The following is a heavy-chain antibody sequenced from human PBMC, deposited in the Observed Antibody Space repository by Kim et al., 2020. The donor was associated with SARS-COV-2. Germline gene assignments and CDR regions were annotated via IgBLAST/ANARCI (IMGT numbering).Heavy chain of an antibody. J-gene: IGHJ4*02. CDR2: IKSKTDGGTT. Sequence: GGSLRLSCAASGFTFSNAWMSWVRQAPGKGLEWVGRIKSKTDGGTTDYAAPVKGRFTISRDDSKNTLYLQMNSLKTEDTAVYYCTTDRLPAYYYGSGSYFYQYYFDYWGQGTLVTVSS. V-gene: IGHV3-15*01. CDR1: GFTFSNAW. D-gene: IGHD3-10*01. CDR3: TTDRLPAYYYGSGSYFYQYYFDY.